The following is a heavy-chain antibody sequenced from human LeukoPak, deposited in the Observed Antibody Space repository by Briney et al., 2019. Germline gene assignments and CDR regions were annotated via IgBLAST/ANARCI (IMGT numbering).Heavy chain of an antibody. CDR1: GGSIRSPY. J-gene: IGHJ6*03. CDR3: AREGTDQYYYYYMDV. Sequence: PSETLSLTCTVAGGSIRSPYWSWIRQPPGKGLEWIGYIYYSGSTNYNPSLKSRVTISLDTSKNQFSLKLSSVTAADTAVYYCAREGTDQYYYYYMDVWGKGTTVTVSS. D-gene: IGHD3-10*01. V-gene: IGHV4-59*11. CDR2: IYYSGST.